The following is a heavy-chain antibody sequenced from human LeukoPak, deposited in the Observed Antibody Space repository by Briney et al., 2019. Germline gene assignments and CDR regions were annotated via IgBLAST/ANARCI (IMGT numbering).Heavy chain of an antibody. D-gene: IGHD6-6*01. CDR2: ISYDGSNK. J-gene: IGHJ1*01. V-gene: IGHV3-30*04. CDR1: GFTFSSYA. Sequence: GGSLRLSCAASGFTFSSYAMHWVRQAPGKGLEWVAAISYDGSNKYYADSVKGRFTISRDNSQNTLYLQMNSLRAEDTAVYYCAKDPLEQLSTIYFQNWGQGTLVTVSS. CDR3: AKDPLEQLSTIYFQN.